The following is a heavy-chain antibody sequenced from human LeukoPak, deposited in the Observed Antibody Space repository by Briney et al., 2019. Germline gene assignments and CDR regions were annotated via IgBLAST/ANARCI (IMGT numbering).Heavy chain of an antibody. D-gene: IGHD4-23*01. CDR2: IRYDGSNK. J-gene: IGHJ4*02. V-gene: IGHV3-30*02. Sequence: GGSLRLSCAASGFTFGSYGMHWVRQAPGKGLEWVAFIRYDGSNKYYADSVKGRFTISRDNSKDTLYLQMNSLRAEDTAVFYCAKDGLFGYGGNSVGDYWGQGTLVTVSS. CDR1: GFTFGSYG. CDR3: AKDGLFGYGGNSVGDY.